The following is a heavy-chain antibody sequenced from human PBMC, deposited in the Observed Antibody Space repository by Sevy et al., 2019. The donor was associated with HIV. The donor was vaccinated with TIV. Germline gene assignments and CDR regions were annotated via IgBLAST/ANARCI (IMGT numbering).Heavy chain of an antibody. D-gene: IGHD3-10*01. V-gene: IGHV3-74*01. J-gene: IGHJ5*02. CDR3: ARDQMAGAGGFDP. CDR2: INSDGSST. Sequence: GGSLRLSCAASGFTFSSYWMHWVRQAPGKGLVWVSRINSDGSSTSYADSVKGRFTSSRDNAKNTLYLQMNSLRAEDTAVYYCARDQMAGAGGFDPWGQGTLVTVSS. CDR1: GFTFSSYW.